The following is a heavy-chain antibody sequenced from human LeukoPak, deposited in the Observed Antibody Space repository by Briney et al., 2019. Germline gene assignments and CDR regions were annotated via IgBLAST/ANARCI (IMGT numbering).Heavy chain of an antibody. CDR3: ARDSRNCGGDCYYDY. CDR1: GGTFSSYT. Sequence: ASVKVSCKASGGTFSSYTISWVRQAPGQGLEWMGRIIPILGIANYAQKFQGRVTTTADKSTSTAYMGLSSLRSEDTAVYYCARDSRNCGGDCYYDYWGQGTLVTVSS. J-gene: IGHJ4*02. D-gene: IGHD2-21*02. CDR2: IIPILGIA. V-gene: IGHV1-69*04.